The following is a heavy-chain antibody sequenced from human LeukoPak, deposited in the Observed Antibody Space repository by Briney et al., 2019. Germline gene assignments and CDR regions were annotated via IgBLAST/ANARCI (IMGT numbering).Heavy chain of an antibody. CDR1: GFTFSSYA. V-gene: IGHV3-23*01. J-gene: IGHJ4*02. CDR3: ARDPIAPPYDSSGYYFDY. CDR2: ISGSGGST. D-gene: IGHD3-22*01. Sequence: PGGSLRLSCAASGFTFSSYAMSWVRQAPGKGLEWVSAISGSGGSTYYADSVKGRFTISRDNSKNTLYLQMNSLRAEDTAVYYCARDPIAPPYDSSGYYFDYWGQGTLVTVSS.